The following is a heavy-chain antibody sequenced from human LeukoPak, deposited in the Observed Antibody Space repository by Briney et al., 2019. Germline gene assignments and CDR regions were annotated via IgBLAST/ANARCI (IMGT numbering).Heavy chain of an antibody. CDR1: GFTFSNYA. CDR3: ATWVPAAMYAFDI. V-gene: IGHV3-23*01. Sequence: PGGSLRLSCAAPGFTFSNYAMNWVRQAPGRGLEWVSAISGSGGNTYYADSVKGRFTISRDNSKNTLYLQMNSLRAEDTAVYYCATWVPAAMYAFDIWGQGTMVTVSS. CDR2: ISGSGGNT. D-gene: IGHD2-2*01. J-gene: IGHJ3*02.